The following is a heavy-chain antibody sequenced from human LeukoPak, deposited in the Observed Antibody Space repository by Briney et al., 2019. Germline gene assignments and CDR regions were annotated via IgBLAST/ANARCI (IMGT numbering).Heavy chain of an antibody. CDR1: GDSFSSNSVT. D-gene: IGHD2-2*01. J-gene: IGHJ5*02. CDR3: ARRLTQYDCFDP. CDR2: TYYRSTWYN. V-gene: IGHV6-1*01. Sequence: SQTLSLTCAISGDSFSSNSVTWNWIRQSPSRGLERLGRTYYRSTWYNDYAVSVRGRITVNPDTSKNQFSLHLNSVTPEDTAVYYCARRLTQYDCFDPWGQGILVTVSP.